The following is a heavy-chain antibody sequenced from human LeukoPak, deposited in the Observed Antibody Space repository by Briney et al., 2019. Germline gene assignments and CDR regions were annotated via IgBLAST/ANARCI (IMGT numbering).Heavy chain of an antibody. CDR3: ARGKDSYGYSGAANLGY. CDR1: GGSISSYY. V-gene: IGHV4-59*08. Sequence: SETLSLTCTVSGGSISSYYWSWIRQPPGKGLEWIGYIYYSGSINYNPSLMSRVTISVDTSKNQFSLKLSSVTAADTAVYYCARGKDSYGYSGAANLGYWGQGTLVTVSS. J-gene: IGHJ4*02. CDR2: IYYSGSI. D-gene: IGHD5-18*01.